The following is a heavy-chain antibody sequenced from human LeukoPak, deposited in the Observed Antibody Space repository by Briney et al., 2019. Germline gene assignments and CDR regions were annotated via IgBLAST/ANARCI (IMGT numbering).Heavy chain of an antibody. CDR1: GFTFSSYS. CDR3: ASLAGGQQPYFSWFDP. J-gene: IGHJ5*02. V-gene: IGHV3-21*04. Sequence: GGSLRLSCAASGFTFSSYSMNWARQAPGKGLEWVSSISSSSSYIYYADSVKGRFTISRDNAKNSLYLQMNSLRAEDTAVYYCASLAGGQQPYFSWFDPWGQGTLVTVSS. CDR2: ISSSSSYI. D-gene: IGHD6-13*01.